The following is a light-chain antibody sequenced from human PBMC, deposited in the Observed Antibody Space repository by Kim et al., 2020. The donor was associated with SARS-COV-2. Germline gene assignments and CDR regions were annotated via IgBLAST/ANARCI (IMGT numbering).Light chain of an antibody. CDR2: AAS. Sequence: AAVGGRVTISCRASRDSSTYVGWFQQKPGKARESLIYAASSLQSGVPSQFSGSGSGTDFTLTISSLQPEDFATYYCQQYKSYPLTFGGGTKVDIK. V-gene: IGKV1-16*02. J-gene: IGKJ4*01. CDR1: RDSSTY. CDR3: QQYKSYPLT.